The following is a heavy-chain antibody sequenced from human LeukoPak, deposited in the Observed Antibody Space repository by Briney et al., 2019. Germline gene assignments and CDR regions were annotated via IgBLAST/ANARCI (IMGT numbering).Heavy chain of an antibody. CDR1: GFTFSRHG. CDR2: IWYDGSNT. J-gene: IGHJ4*02. Sequence: GGSLRLSCAASGFTFSRHGMHWIRQAPGKGLEWVAVIWYDGSNTYYVDSVKGRFTISRDNSKNTLYLQMNSLRVEDTAVYYCGRDSRSILIDVWGQGTPVTISS. V-gene: IGHV3-33*01. D-gene: IGHD3-3*01. CDR3: GRDSRSILIDV.